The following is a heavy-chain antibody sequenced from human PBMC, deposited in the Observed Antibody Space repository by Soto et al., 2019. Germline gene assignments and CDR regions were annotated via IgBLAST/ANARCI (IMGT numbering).Heavy chain of an antibody. V-gene: IGHV3-30*18. CDR3: AKGGRQWLVTSDFNY. J-gene: IGHJ4*02. CDR1: GFTFCDYA. D-gene: IGHD6-19*01. CDR2: VSHDGRNT. Sequence: VQLVESGGGVVQPGKSLRLSCAVSGFTFCDYAMHWVRQAPDKGLEWVAVVSHDGRNTHYADSVKGRFTISRDSSKNTVTLEMTSMRTEDTAVYYYAKGGRQWLVTSDFNYWGQGDLITVSS.